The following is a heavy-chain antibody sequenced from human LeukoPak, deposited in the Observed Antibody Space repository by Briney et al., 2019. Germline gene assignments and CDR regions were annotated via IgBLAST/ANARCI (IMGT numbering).Heavy chain of an antibody. CDR2: INHSGST. CDR3: ARGSDWYRVVFDY. Sequence: SETLSLTCAVYGGSFSGYYWSWIRQPPGKGLEWIGEINHSGSTNYNPSLKSRVTISVDTSKNQFSLKLSSVTAADTAVYYCARGSDWYRVVFDYWGQGTLVTVSS. V-gene: IGHV4-34*01. CDR1: GGSFSGYY. J-gene: IGHJ4*02. D-gene: IGHD6-19*01.